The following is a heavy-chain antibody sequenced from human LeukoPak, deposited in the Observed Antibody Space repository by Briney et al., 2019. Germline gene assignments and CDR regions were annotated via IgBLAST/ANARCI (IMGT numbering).Heavy chain of an antibody. Sequence: GGSLRLSCAASGFSFSTYSMNWVRRAPGKGPEWVASISSSSGDIYYGDSVKGRFTISRDNAKNSLYLQMNSLRVEDTAVYFCTVDTDYFDGLGFPRPALNDYWGQGTLVTVSS. V-gene: IGHV3-21*01. D-gene: IGHD3-22*01. J-gene: IGHJ4*02. CDR2: ISSSSGDI. CDR3: TVDTDYFDGLGFPRPALNDY. CDR1: GFSFSTYS.